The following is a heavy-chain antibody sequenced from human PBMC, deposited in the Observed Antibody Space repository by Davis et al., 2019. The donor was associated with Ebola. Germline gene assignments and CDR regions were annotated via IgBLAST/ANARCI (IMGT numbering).Heavy chain of an antibody. CDR1: GFTFPNYW. CDR2: ISPDGSRT. D-gene: IGHD3-9*01. CDR3: ARVNAVTGYSRFDS. Sequence: GESLKISCAASGFTFPNYWMHWVRQAPGKGLVWLSRISPDGSRTGYADSVKGRFAFSRDNAKNSLYLRLSSLGAEDTALYYCARVNAVTGYSRFDSWGQGTLVTVSS. V-gene: IGHV3-74*01. J-gene: IGHJ5*01.